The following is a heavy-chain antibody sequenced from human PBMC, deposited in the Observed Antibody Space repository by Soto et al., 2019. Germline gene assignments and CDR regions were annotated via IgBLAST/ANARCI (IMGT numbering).Heavy chain of an antibody. CDR2: ISWNSGSR. J-gene: IGHJ3*02. V-gene: IGHV3-9*01. CDR1: GFTFDDYA. Sequence: EVQLVESGGGLVQPGRSLRLSCAASGFTFDDYAMHWVRQAPGKGLEWVSGISWNSGSRGYADSVKGRFTISRDNAKNSLYLQMNSLRAEDTALYYCAKDITPIAVAGSNAFDIWGQGTMVTVSS. CDR3: AKDITPIAVAGSNAFDI. D-gene: IGHD6-19*01.